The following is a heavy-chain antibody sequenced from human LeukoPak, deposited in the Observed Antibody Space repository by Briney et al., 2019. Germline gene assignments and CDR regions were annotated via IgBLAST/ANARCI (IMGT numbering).Heavy chain of an antibody. CDR3: ARDYYESRGYDRGAFDI. J-gene: IGHJ3*02. D-gene: IGHD3-22*01. V-gene: IGHV3-7*01. Sequence: GGSLRLSCAASGFTFSSYWMSWVRQAPGKGLEWVANIKQDGSEKYYEDSVKGRFTISRDNAKNSLYLQMSSLRAEDTAVYYCARDYYESRGYDRGAFDIWGQGTMVTVSS. CDR1: GFTFSSYW. CDR2: IKQDGSEK.